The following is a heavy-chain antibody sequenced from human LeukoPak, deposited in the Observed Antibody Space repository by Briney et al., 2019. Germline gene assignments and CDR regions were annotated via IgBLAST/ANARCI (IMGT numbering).Heavy chain of an antibody. Sequence: SETLSLTCTVSGYSISSGYYWGWIRQPPGKGLEWIGSIYHSGSTYYNPSLKSRVTISVDTSKNQFSLKLSSVTAADTAVYYCARVLLRTVTNWGQGTLVTVSS. D-gene: IGHD4-17*01. CDR1: GYSISSGYY. J-gene: IGHJ4*02. V-gene: IGHV4-38-2*02. CDR2: IYHSGST. CDR3: ARVLLRTVTN.